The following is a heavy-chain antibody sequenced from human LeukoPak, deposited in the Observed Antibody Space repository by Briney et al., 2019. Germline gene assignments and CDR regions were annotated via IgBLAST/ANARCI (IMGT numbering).Heavy chain of an antibody. CDR1: GFTFSSYG. Sequence: GGSLRLSCAASGFTFSSYGMHWVRQAPGKGLEWVAVIWYDGSNKYYADSVKGRFTISRDNSKNTLYLQMNSLGAEDTAVYYCARDSLPYYYDSSGYPGDYWGQGTLVTVSS. CDR3: ARDSLPYYYDSSGYPGDY. D-gene: IGHD3-22*01. J-gene: IGHJ4*02. CDR2: IWYDGSNK. V-gene: IGHV3-33*01.